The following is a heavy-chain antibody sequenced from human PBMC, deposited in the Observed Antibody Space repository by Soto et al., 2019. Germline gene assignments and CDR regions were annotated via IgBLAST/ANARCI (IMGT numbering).Heavy chain of an antibody. Sequence: VKVSCKASGYTFTSYAMHWVRQAPGQRLEWMGWINAGNGNTKYSQKFQGRVTITRDTSASTAYMELSSLRSEDTAVYYCARELLYCTNGVCYTLLSDYYYYGMDVWGQGTTVTVSS. V-gene: IGHV1-3*01. CDR3: ARELLYCTNGVCYTLLSDYYYYGMDV. J-gene: IGHJ6*02. D-gene: IGHD2-8*01. CDR1: GYTFTSYA. CDR2: INAGNGNT.